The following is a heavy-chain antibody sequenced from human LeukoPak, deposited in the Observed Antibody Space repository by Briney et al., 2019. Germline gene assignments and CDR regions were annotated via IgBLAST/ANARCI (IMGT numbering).Heavy chain of an antibody. Sequence: GESLKISCKGSGYSFTSYWIGWVRQMPGKGLEWMGIIYPGDSDTRYSPSFQGQVTISADKSISTAYLQWSSLKASDTAMYYCARSRRPRYYYDSSGYYADWGQGTLVTVSS. CDR1: GYSFTSYW. CDR2: IYPGDSDT. V-gene: IGHV5-51*01. D-gene: IGHD3-22*01. J-gene: IGHJ4*02. CDR3: ARSRRPRYYYDSSGYYAD.